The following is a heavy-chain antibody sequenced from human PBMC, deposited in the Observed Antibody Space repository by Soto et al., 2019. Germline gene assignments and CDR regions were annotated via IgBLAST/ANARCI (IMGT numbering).Heavy chain of an antibody. J-gene: IGHJ5*02. CDR3: ARVATFGPYTRRDNWFDP. CDR1: GYTFTSYA. D-gene: IGHD3-16*01. CDR2: INAGNGNT. Sequence: ASVKVSCKASGYTFTSYAMHWVRQAPGQRLEWMGWINAGNGNTKYSQKFQGRVTITRDTSASTAYMELSSLRSEDTAVYYCARVATFGPYTRRDNWFDPWGQGTLVTVSS. V-gene: IGHV1-3*01.